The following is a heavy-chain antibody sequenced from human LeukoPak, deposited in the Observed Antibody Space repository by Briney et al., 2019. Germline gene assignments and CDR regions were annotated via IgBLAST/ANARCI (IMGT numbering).Heavy chain of an antibody. CDR2: INHSGST. V-gene: IGHV4-34*01. J-gene: IGHJ4*02. Sequence: PSETLSLTCAVYGGSFSGYYWSWIRQPPGKGLEWIGEINHSGSTNYNPSLKSRVTISVDTSKNQFSLKLSSVTAADTAVYYCARRRGSTYGLRLNYFDYWGQGTLVTVSS. CDR1: GGSFSGYY. D-gene: IGHD3-16*01. CDR3: ARRRGSTYGLRLNYFDY.